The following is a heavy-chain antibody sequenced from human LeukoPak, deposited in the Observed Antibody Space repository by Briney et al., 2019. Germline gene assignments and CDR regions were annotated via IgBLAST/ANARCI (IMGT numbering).Heavy chain of an antibody. Sequence: ASVKVSCKASGYTFTGYYMHWVRQAPGQGLEWMGWINPNSGGTNYAQKFQGRVTMTRDMSTSTVYMELSSLRSEDTAVYYCARDQAVAGTTRFDYWGQGTLVTVSS. CDR2: INPNSGGT. J-gene: IGHJ4*02. V-gene: IGHV1-2*02. D-gene: IGHD6-19*01. CDR1: GYTFTGYY. CDR3: ARDQAVAGTTRFDY.